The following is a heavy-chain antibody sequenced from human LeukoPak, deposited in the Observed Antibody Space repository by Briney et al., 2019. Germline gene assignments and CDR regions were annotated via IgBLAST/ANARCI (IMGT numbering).Heavy chain of an antibody. Sequence: GASVKVSCKASGYTFTGYYMHWVRQAPGQGLEWMGWINPNSGSTNYAQKFQGRVTMTRDTSISTAFMDLSRLRSDDTAVYYCARERGYSSGWYRSAEYFQHWGQGTLVTVSS. D-gene: IGHD6-19*01. V-gene: IGHV1-2*02. J-gene: IGHJ1*01. CDR1: GYTFTGYY. CDR3: ARERGYSSGWYRSAEYFQH. CDR2: INPNSGST.